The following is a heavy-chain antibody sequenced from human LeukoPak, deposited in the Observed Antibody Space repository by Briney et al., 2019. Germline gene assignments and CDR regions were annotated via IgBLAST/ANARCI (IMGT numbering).Heavy chain of an antibody. CDR1: GFTFSSYS. CDR3: ARGDYDYVWGSYRYDY. V-gene: IGHV3-21*01. Sequence: GGSLRLSCAASGFTFSSYSTNWVRQAPGKGLEWVSSISSSSSYIYYADSVKGRFTISRDNAKNSLYLQMNSLRAEDTAVYYCARGDYDYVWGSYRYDYWGQRTLITVSS. J-gene: IGHJ4*02. D-gene: IGHD3-16*02. CDR2: ISSSSSYI.